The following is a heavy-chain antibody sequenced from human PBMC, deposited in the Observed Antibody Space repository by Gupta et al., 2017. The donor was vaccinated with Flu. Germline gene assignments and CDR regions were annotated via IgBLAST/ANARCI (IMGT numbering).Heavy chain of an antibody. CDR1: FPFSRYA. CDR2: ISGSGGST. V-gene: IGHV3-23*01. CDR3: AKDLIAARRI. D-gene: IGHD6-6*01. J-gene: IGHJ3*02. Sequence: FPFSRYALACVRQAPGKGLEWVSAISGSGGSTYYADSVKGRFTIPRDNSKNTLYLKMNSLRAEDTAVYYCAKDLIAARRIWGQGTMVTVSS.